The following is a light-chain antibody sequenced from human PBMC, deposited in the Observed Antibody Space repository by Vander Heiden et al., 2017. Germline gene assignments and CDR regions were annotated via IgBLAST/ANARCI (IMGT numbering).Light chain of an antibody. CDR2: SNN. CDR1: SSNIGPAHA. CDR3: QSFESRLSGSRV. V-gene: IGLV1-40*01. Sequence: QSVLTQPPSVPGAPSHTVTVSSPASSSNIGPAHALHWYQQPPRTTPNLPIYSNNNRPSGVADRFSGSDSGTAASVAITGLQAEDEADYYCQSFESRLSGSRVFGGGTKLTVL. J-gene: IGLJ3*02.